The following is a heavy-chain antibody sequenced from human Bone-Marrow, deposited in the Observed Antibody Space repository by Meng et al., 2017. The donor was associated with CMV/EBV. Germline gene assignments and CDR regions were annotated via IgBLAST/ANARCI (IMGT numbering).Heavy chain of an antibody. CDR3: ARDTRWFGLDF. V-gene: IGHV3-48*02. Sequence: GGSLRLSCAASGFTFSSYHMNWVRQAPGKGLEWVSYISSGSHAIYYADSVKGRFTISRDNAKNSLYLQMNSLSDEDTAVYYCARDTRWFGLDFWGQGTLVTVSS. D-gene: IGHD3-10*01. J-gene: IGHJ4*02. CDR2: ISSGSHAI. CDR1: GFTFSSYH.